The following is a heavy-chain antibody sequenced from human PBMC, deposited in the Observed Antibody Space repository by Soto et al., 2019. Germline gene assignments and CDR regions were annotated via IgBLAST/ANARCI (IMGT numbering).Heavy chain of an antibody. CDR1: GGTFSSYA. CDR2: IIPIFGTA. CDR3: ARDGGRDYYDSSGYYYG. V-gene: IGHV1-69*13. D-gene: IGHD3-22*01. Sequence: SVKVSCKASGGTFSSYAISWVRQAPGQGLEWMGGIIPIFGTANYAQRFQGRVTITADESTSTAYMELSSLRSEDTAVYYCARDGGRDYYDSSGYYYGWGQGTLVTVSS. J-gene: IGHJ4*02.